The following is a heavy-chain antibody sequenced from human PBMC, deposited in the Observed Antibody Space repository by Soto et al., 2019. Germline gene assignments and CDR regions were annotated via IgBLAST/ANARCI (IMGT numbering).Heavy chain of an antibody. D-gene: IGHD3-3*01. Sequence: GSLRLSCAASGFTVGSAYMSWVRQAPGRGLEWVSVIYSGGNTYYADSVKGRFTISRDNAKNTLYLQMNNLRVEDTAVYYCARDRLRSWGQGTLVTVSS. CDR1: GFTVGSAY. J-gene: IGHJ5*02. V-gene: IGHV3-53*01. CDR2: IYSGGNT. CDR3: ARDRLRS.